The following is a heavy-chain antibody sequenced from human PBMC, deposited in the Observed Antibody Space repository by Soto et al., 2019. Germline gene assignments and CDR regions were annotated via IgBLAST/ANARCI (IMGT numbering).Heavy chain of an antibody. CDR2: IYYSGST. CDR3: ARDIQGSNWFDP. V-gene: IGHV4-59*01. J-gene: IGHJ5*02. CDR1: GGSISSYY. Sequence: QVQLQESGPGLVKPSETLSLTCTVSGGSISSYYWSWIRQPPGKGLEWIGYIYYSGSTNYNPSLKGRVTISVDTSKNQFSLKLSSVTAADTAVYYCARDIQGSNWFDPWGQGTLVTVSS.